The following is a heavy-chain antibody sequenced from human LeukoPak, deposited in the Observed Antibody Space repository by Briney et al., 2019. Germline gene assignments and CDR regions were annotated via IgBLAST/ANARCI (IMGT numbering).Heavy chain of an antibody. V-gene: IGHV3-53*01. CDR3: AREELRLTGTPLDY. CDR1: GFTVNSNY. CDR2: IYSGGTT. Sequence: GGSLRLSCAASGFTVNSNYMNWVRQAPGKGLEWVSVIYSGGTTYYADSVKGRFTISRDNSKNTLYLQMNSLRAEDTAVYYCAREELRLTGTPLDYWGQGTLVTVSS. J-gene: IGHJ4*02. D-gene: IGHD3-9*01.